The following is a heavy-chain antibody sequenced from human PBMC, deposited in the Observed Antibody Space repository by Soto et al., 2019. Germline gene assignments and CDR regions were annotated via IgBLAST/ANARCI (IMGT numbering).Heavy chain of an antibody. Sequence: ASVKVSCKASDYTFTSYGISWVRQAPRQGLEWLGWISGYNGNTNYAQKLQGRVTMTTDTSTSTAYMELRSLRSDDTAVYCCARGPYSSSWYVPTGYYYYGMDVWGQGTTVTVSS. CDR1: DYTFTSYG. V-gene: IGHV1-18*01. D-gene: IGHD6-13*01. CDR2: ISGYNGNT. J-gene: IGHJ6*02. CDR3: ARGPYSSSWYVPTGYYYYGMDV.